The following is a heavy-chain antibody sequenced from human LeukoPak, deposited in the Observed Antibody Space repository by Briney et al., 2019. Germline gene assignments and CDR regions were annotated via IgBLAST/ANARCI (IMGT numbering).Heavy chain of an antibody. D-gene: IGHD2-15*01. CDR3: AREVVVAATWFDP. V-gene: IGHV4-59*02. CDR2: IYYTGST. J-gene: IGHJ5*02. Sequence: PSETLSLTCTVSGGSVTNYYWSWIRQPPGKGLEWIGYIYYTGSTNYNPSLKSRVTISIDTSNNQFSLKLSSVTAADTAVYYCAREVVVAATWFDPWGQGTLVTVSS. CDR1: GGSVTNYY.